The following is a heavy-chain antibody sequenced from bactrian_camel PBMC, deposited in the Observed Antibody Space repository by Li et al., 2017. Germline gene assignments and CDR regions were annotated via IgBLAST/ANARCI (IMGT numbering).Heavy chain of an antibody. CDR2: INVGGGTT. CDR3: ALGSGAYCYTQADFRY. CDR1: GVTLSSFC. J-gene: IGHJ6*01. V-gene: IGHV3S1*01. D-gene: IGHD2*01. Sequence: HVQLVESGGGSVQAGGSMRLSCTASGVTLSSFCMVWLRQVEGKAREGVAVINVGGGTTQYDDSVKGRFTISQDNAKNTLILQMNSLKPEDTAMYYCALGSGAYCYTQADFRYWGQGTQVTVS.